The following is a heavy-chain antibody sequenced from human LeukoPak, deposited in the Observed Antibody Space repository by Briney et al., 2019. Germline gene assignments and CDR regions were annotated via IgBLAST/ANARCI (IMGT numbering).Heavy chain of an antibody. CDR1: GFTFSNYW. CDR3: ARVRAWAGSYGMDV. D-gene: IGHD3/OR15-3a*01. Sequence: GGSLRLSCVFSGFTFSNYWMSWVRQAPGKGLEWVANIKQDESEKHYVDSVKGRFTISRDNAKNSLYLQMNSLRAEDTAVYYCARVRAWAGSYGMDVWGQGTTVTVSS. V-gene: IGHV3-7*03. CDR2: IKQDESEK. J-gene: IGHJ6*02.